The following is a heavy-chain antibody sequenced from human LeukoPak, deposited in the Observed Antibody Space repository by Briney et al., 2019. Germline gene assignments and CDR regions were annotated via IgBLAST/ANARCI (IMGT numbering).Heavy chain of an antibody. CDR3: ARANIAAAGTGAFDG. V-gene: IGHV3-23*01. CDR1: GFTFSSYV. D-gene: IGHD6-13*01. Sequence: GGSLRLSCAPSGFTFSSYVIPWVCQAPGKGRAWVSAFNATDGSAQYAESVEGRFTISRDNSKNTLFLQMNSLGAEDTAVYYCARANIAAAGTGAFDGWGQGTLVTVSS. CDR2: FNATDGSA. J-gene: IGHJ3*01.